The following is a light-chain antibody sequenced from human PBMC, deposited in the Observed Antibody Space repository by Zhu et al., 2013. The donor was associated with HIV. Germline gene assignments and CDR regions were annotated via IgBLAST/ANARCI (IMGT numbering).Light chain of an antibody. CDR2: GAS. V-gene: IGKV1-9*01. Sequence: DIQMTQSPASLSASVGDRVTISCRASQNINTYVNWYQQKPGKPPKLLIYGASTLHSGVPLRFRGSGSGTEFALTVYGLQPEDSATYYCQQFSGYPLTFGGGTKVEIK. CDR3: QQFSGYPLT. J-gene: IGKJ4*01. CDR1: QNINTY.